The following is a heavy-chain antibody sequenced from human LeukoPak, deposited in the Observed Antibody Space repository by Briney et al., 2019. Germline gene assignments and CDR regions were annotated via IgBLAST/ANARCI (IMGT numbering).Heavy chain of an antibody. CDR1: GXTFSSYA. CDR3: AKGVRRSSDYSSPVDY. CDR2: VSGSGGST. D-gene: IGHD3-22*01. V-gene: IGHV3-23*01. J-gene: IGHJ4*02. Sequence: PGGSLRLSCAASGXTFSSYAVSWVRQAPGKGLEWVSAVSGSGGSTYYADSVKGRFTISRDNSRNTLYLQMNSLRAEDTAVYYCAKGVRRSSDYSSPVDYWGQGTLVTVSS.